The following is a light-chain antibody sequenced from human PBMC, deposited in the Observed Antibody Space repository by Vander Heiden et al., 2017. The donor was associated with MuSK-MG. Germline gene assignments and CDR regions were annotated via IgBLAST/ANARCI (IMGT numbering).Light chain of an antibody. Sequence: DIQMTQSPSSLSASVGDRVTITCRASQSISSYLNWYQQKPGKAPKLLIYAASSWQSGVPSRFSGSGSGTDFTLTISSRQPEDFATYYCQQRYSTPITLGGGTKVKIK. CDR3: QQRYSTPIT. V-gene: IGKV1-39*01. CDR1: QSISSY. J-gene: IGKJ4*01. CDR2: AAS.